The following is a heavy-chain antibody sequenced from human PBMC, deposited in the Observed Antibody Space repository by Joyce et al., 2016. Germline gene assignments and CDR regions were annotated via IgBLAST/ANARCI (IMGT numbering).Heavy chain of an antibody. CDR2: INRDGRSR. CDR1: GFTFSSYW. J-gene: IGHJ4*02. D-gene: IGHD4-23*01. Sequence: EVQLVESGGGLVNPGGPLRRSCAASGFTFSSYWMYGVRKAPGKGLVWVSRINRDGRSRTYADSGKGRFTISRDNAKNTLYLQMNSLRAEDTAVYYCARLRRWSGPSDCWGQGTLVTVSS. V-gene: IGHV3-74*03. CDR3: ARLRRWSGPSDC.